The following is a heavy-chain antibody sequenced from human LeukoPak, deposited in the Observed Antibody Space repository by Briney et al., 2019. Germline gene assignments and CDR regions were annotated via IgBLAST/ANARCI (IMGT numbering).Heavy chain of an antibody. V-gene: IGHV4-30-4*01. CDR2: IYYGGST. J-gene: IGHJ5*02. CDR1: GGSISSGDYY. Sequence: SQTLSLTCTVSGGSISSGDYYWRWIRQPPGKGLEWNGYIYYGGSTYYYPSLKSRVTISVDTSKNQFCLKLSSVTAADTAVYYCARRVVTGYNWFDTWGQGTLVTVSS. CDR3: ARRVVTGYNWFDT. D-gene: IGHD2-21*02.